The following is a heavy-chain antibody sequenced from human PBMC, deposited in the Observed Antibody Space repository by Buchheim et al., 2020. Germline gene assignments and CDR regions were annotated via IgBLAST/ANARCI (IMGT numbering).Heavy chain of an antibody. V-gene: IGHV1-2*04. D-gene: IGHD4-23*01. Sequence: QVQLVQSGAEVKKPGASVKVSCKASGYTFTGYYMHWVRQAPGQGLEWMGWINPNSGGTNYAQQFQGWVTMTRATSISTAHMELSRLRSDDTAVYYCAKAMPGNFDFDYWGQGTL. J-gene: IGHJ4*02. CDR1: GYTFTGYY. CDR3: AKAMPGNFDFDY. CDR2: INPNSGGT.